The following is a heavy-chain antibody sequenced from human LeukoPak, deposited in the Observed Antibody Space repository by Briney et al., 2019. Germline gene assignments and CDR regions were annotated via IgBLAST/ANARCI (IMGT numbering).Heavy chain of an antibody. V-gene: IGHV4-4*01. CDR3: ARAPLSGTYYTDAFDI. CDR1: GFNFGSYS. Sequence: PGGSLRLSCAASGFNFGSYSMTWVRQPPGKGLEWIGEIHHSGSTDYNPSLKSRVTISPDKSKNQFSLTLTSVTAADTAVYFCARAPLSGTYYTDAFDIWGQGTMVTVSS. D-gene: IGHD1-26*01. J-gene: IGHJ3*02. CDR2: IHHSGST.